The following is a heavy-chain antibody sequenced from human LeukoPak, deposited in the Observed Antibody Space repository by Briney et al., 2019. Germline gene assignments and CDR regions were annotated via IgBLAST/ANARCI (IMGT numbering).Heavy chain of an antibody. CDR1: GGTFSSYA. CDR2: IIPIFGTA. J-gene: IGHJ4*02. CDR3: ARVSIRGLRFLEQGEGRYYFDY. D-gene: IGHD3-3*01. V-gene: IGHV1-69*13. Sequence: SVKVSCKASGGTFSSYAISWVRQAPGQGLEWMGGIIPIFGTANYAQKFQGRVTITADESTSTAYMELSSLRSEDTALYYCARVSIRGLRFLEQGEGRYYFDYWGQGTLVTVSS.